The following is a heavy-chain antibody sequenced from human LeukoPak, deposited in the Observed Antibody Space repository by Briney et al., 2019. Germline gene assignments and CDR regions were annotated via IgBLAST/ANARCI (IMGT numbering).Heavy chain of an antibody. D-gene: IGHD5-18*01. J-gene: IGHJ5*02. CDR1: GDSISGNYYY. V-gene: IGHV4-39*01. CDR3: ARQIGYSYGSNWFDP. CDR2: INHSGST. Sequence: PSETLSLTCTVSGDSISGNYYYWGWIRQPPGKGLEWIGEINHSGSTNYNPSLKSRVTISVDTSKNQFSLKLSSVTAADTAVYYCARQIGYSYGSNWFDPWGQGTLVTVSS.